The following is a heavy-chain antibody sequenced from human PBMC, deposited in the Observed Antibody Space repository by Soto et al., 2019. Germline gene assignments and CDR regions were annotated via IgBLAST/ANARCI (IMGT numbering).Heavy chain of an antibody. CDR1: GYTFTGYY. J-gene: IGHJ4*02. Sequence: QVQLVQSGAEVKKPGASVKVSCKASGYTFTGYYMHWVRQAPGQGLEWMGWINPNSGGTNYAQKFQGWVTMTRDTSISTAYMELSRLSSDDTAVYYCARAHCVGDCYSGVDYWGQGTLFTVSS. V-gene: IGHV1-2*04. D-gene: IGHD2-21*02. CDR3: ARAHCVGDCYSGVDY. CDR2: INPNSGGT.